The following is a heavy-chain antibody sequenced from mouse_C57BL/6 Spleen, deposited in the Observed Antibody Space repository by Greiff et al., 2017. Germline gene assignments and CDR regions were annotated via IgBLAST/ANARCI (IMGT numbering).Heavy chain of an antibody. CDR1: GYAFSSSW. CDR2: IYPGDGDT. V-gene: IGHV1-82*01. CDR3: ARDDYYGSSFAY. D-gene: IGHD1-1*01. Sequence: QVQLQQSGPELVKPGASVKISCKASGYAFSSSWMNWVKQRPGKGLEWIGRIYPGDGDTNYNGKFKGKATLTADKSSSTAYMQLSSLTSEDSAVYFCARDDYYGSSFAYGGQGTLVTVSA. J-gene: IGHJ3*01.